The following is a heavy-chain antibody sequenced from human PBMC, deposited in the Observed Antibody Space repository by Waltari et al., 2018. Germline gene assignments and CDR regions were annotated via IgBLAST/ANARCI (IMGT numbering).Heavy chain of an antibody. Sequence: QVQLHQWGAGQLKPSETLSLTCALSGAPFFGYFWSWIRQSPGKGLEWLWAIHHSGSTNYNPALASRVSLSVDTTKKQFSLRLTSVTAADAAVYYCARYGEVPPNYFFDYWGRGTLVTVSS. CDR1: GAPFFGYF. CDR3: ARYGEVPPNYFFDY. J-gene: IGHJ4*01. D-gene: IGHD2-21*01. CDR2: IHHSGST. V-gene: IGHV4-34*01.